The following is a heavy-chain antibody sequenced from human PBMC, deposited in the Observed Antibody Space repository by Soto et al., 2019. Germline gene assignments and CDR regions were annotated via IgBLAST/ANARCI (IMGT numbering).Heavy chain of an antibody. J-gene: IGHJ6*02. CDR2: IYHSGST. V-gene: IGHV4-4*02. D-gene: IGHD2-2*01. Sequence: QVQLQESGPGLVKPSETLSLTCAVYGGSISSNKWWSWVRQPPGKGLEWIGEIYHSGSTNYNPSLKSRVTISPEKSKNQFSLKLTSVTAADSAVYYCARDDHIVVVPTSLGAMDVWGQGTTVTVSS. CDR3: ARDDHIVVVPTSLGAMDV. CDR1: GGSISSNKW.